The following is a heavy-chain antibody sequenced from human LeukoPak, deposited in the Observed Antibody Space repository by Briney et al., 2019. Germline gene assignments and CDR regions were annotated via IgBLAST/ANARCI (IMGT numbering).Heavy chain of an antibody. Sequence: MTSETLSLTCTVSGGSISSSSYYWGWIRQPPGKGLEWIGSIYYSGSTYYNPSLKSRVTISVDTSKNQFSLKLSSVTAADTAVYYCARVYWNDGERFDYWGQGTLVTVSS. CDR1: GGSISSSSYY. J-gene: IGHJ4*02. CDR3: ARVYWNDGERFDY. V-gene: IGHV4-39*01. CDR2: IYYSGST. D-gene: IGHD1-1*01.